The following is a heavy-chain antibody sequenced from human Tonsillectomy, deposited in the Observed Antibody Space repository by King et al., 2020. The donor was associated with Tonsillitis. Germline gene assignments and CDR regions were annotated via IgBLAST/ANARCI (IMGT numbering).Heavy chain of an antibody. Sequence: VQLVESGGGLVTPGGSLRLSCAASGFTFRTYGINWVRQTPGKGLEWVSSISGSGTETYYADSVKGRFPISRDNAKNSLYLQMNSLRGEDTAVYYCVGDVGEFVLDVWGQGTTVTVSS. CDR1: GFTFRTYG. J-gene: IGHJ6*02. CDR3: VGDVGEFVLDV. D-gene: IGHD3-10*01. V-gene: IGHV3-21*06. CDR2: ISGSGTET.